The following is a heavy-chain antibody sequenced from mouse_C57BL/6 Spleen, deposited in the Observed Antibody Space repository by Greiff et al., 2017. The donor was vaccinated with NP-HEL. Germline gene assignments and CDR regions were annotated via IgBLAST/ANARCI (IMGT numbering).Heavy chain of an antibody. CDR1: GYTFTDYE. J-gene: IGHJ2*01. D-gene: IGHD2-4*01. V-gene: IGHV1-15*01. CDR3: TRRGDYDNFDY. CDR2: IDPETGGT. Sequence: VQLQQSGAELVRPGASVTLSCKASGYTFTDYEMHWVKQTPVHGLEWIGAIDPETGGTAYNQKFKGKAILTADKSSSTAYMELRSLTSEDSAVYYCTRRGDYDNFDYWGQGTTLTVSS.